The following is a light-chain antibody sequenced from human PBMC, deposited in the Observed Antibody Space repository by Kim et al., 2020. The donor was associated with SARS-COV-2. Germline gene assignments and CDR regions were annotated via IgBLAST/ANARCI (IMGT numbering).Light chain of an antibody. CDR3: QQYNSYPLT. CDR1: QSISSW. V-gene: IGKV1-5*03. CDR2: KAS. J-gene: IGKJ4*01. Sequence: SAVGERVTIPCRTSQSISSWLAWYQQKPGKAPKVLIYKASSLEGGVPSRFSGSGSGTEFTLTITSLQPDDFATYYCQQYNSYPLTFGGGTKVDIK.